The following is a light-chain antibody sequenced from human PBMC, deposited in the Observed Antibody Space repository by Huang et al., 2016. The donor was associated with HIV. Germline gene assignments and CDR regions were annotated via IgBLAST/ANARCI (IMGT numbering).Light chain of an antibody. CDR3: QQRSSWPPT. J-gene: IGKJ3*01. V-gene: IGKV3-11*01. Sequence: EIVLTQSPATLSLSPGERATLSCRASQSCSSYLAWYQQKPGQAPRLLIYDASNRATGIPARFSGSGSGTDFTLTISSLEPEDFAVYYCQQRSSWPPTFGPGTKVDIK. CDR1: QSCSSY. CDR2: DAS.